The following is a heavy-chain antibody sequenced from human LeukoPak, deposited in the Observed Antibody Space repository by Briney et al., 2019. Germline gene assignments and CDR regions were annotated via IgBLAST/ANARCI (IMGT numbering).Heavy chain of an antibody. CDR2: ISSSGSTI. CDR3: AREWAKVAGLDY. Sequence: QPGGSLRLSCAASGFTFSAYKMNWVRQAPGKGLEWVSYISSSGSTISYADSVKGRFTISRDNAKNSVYLEMNSLRAEDTAVYYCAREWAKVAGLDYWGQGTLVTVSS. J-gene: IGHJ4*02. V-gene: IGHV3-48*03. CDR1: GFTFSAYK. D-gene: IGHD6-19*01.